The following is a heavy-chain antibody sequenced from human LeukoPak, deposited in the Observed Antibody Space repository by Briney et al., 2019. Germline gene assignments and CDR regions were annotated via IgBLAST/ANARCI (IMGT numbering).Heavy chain of an antibody. V-gene: IGHV1-46*01. CDR3: ARDPFLVAVAGTSSDY. Sequence: GASVKVSCKASGYTFTSYYMHWVRQAPGQGLEWMGIINPSGGSTSYAQKFQGRVTMTRDTSTSTVYMELSSLRSEDTAVYYCARDPFLVAVAGTSSDYWGQGTLVTVSS. D-gene: IGHD6-19*01. CDR1: GYTFTSYY. CDR2: INPSGGST. J-gene: IGHJ4*02.